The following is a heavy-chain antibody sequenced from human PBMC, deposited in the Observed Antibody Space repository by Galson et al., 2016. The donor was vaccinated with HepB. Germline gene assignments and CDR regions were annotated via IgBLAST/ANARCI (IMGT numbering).Heavy chain of an antibody. CDR2: IIPTSGTT. V-gene: IGHV1-69*06. J-gene: IGHJ4*02. CDR3: ATSLRFFDWLFKFYFDN. D-gene: IGHD3-9*01. Sequence: SVKVSCKASGGTFNKYDINWVRQAPGQGPEWVGGIIPTSGTTDYAPKLQARVTITADTSTSTAYMELRSLRSEDTAVYHCATSLRFFDWLFKFYFDNWGQGTLVTVSS. CDR1: GGTFNKYD.